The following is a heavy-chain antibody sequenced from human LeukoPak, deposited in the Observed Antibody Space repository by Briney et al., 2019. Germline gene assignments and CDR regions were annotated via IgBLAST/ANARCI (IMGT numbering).Heavy chain of an antibody. CDR3: AAMAVNWFDP. V-gene: IGHV4-61*01. D-gene: IGHD5-18*01. CDR1: GGSVGSGSYY. J-gene: IGHJ5*02. CDR2: ILYSDIT. Sequence: SETLSLTCTVSGGSVGSGSYYWSWIRQSPGKGLEWIGYILYSDITNYNPSLKSRVTMSVDTSKNQFSLRLTSVTAADTAVYYCAAMAVNWFDPWGQGTLVVVSS.